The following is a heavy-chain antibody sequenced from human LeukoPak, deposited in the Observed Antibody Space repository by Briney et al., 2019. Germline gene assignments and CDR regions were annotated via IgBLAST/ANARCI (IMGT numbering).Heavy chain of an antibody. V-gene: IGHV3-7*01. CDR2: IEQDGSKK. Sequence: PGGSLRLSXAASGFTFGSYWMNWVRQAPGKGLEWVANIEQDGSKKYYVDSVKGRFTISRDNAKNSLYLQMNSLRADDTAVYYCARDLSAKDDYWGQGTLVTVSS. CDR1: GFTFGSYW. CDR3: ARDLSAKDDY. J-gene: IGHJ4*02.